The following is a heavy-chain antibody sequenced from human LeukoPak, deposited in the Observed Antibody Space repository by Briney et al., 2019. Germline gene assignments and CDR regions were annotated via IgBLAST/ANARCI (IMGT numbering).Heavy chain of an antibody. CDR1: GGSVRRGNYY. CDR3: ALRGLVRGFDP. CDR2: IYTSGTT. V-gene: IGHV4-61*02. J-gene: IGHJ5*02. Sequence: SETLSLTCTVSGGSVRRGNYYWTWIRQPAGSGLEWIGRIYTSGTTDYNPSLRTRVTISVDASRNQFSLNLSSVTAADTAVYYCALRGLVRGFDPWGQGTLVTVSS. D-gene: IGHD2-2*01.